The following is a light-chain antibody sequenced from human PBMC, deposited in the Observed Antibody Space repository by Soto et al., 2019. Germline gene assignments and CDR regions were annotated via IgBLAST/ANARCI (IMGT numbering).Light chain of an antibody. CDR3: TSYTVDDFTFV. J-gene: IGLJ1*01. CDR1: SGDIGTYDY. V-gene: IGLV2-8*01. Sequence: QSALPQPPSASGSLGQSVTISCTGTSGDIGTYDYVSWYRQNPGRAPKLIIFEVSKRPLGVPDRVSGSKSGNTASLIGSGLQHDDYAEYRCTSYTVDDFTFVFGTGTKLTVL. CDR2: EVS.